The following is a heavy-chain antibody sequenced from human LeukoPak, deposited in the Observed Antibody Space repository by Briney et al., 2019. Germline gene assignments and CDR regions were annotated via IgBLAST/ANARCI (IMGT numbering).Heavy chain of an antibody. CDR1: GGSISSYY. V-gene: IGHV4-59*01. CDR2: IYYSGST. Sequence: KSSETLSLTCTVSGGSISSYYWSWIRQPPGKGLEWIGYIYYSGSTNYNPSLKSRVTISVDTSKNQFSLKLSSVTAADTAVSYCASSRNDILTGYNPYAFDIWGQGTMVTVSS. D-gene: IGHD3-9*01. CDR3: ASSRNDILTGYNPYAFDI. J-gene: IGHJ3*02.